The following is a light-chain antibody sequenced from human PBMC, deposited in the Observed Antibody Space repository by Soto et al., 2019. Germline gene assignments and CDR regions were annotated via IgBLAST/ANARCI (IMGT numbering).Light chain of an antibody. V-gene: IGKV3-11*01. CDR2: DAS. CDR1: QSIDIY. CDR3: QQRGNWPLT. Sequence: EIVLTQSTATLSLSPGETATLSCRASQSIDIYLAWYQQRPGRAPRLLIYDASSRPAAVPARFSGSGSGTDFTLTIAGLEPEDFAVYYCQQRGNWPLTFGGGTKVDVK. J-gene: IGKJ4*01.